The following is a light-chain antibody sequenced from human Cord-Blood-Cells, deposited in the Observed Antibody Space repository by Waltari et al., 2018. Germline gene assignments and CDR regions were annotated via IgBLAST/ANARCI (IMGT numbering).Light chain of an antibody. CDR2: DVS. V-gene: IGLV2-11*01. CDR1: SSDVGGYNY. J-gene: IGLJ3*02. CDR3: CSYAGSYTWV. Sequence: QSALTQPRSVSGSPGQSVTISCTGTSSDVGGYNYVSWYQQHPGKTPKLMLYDVSKRPSGVPDRFSGSKSGNTASLTISGLQAEDKADYYCCSYAGSYTWVFGGGTKLTVL.